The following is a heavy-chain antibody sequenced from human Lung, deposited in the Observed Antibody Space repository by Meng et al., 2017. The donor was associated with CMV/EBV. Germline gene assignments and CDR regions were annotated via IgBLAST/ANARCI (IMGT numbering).Heavy chain of an antibody. J-gene: IGHJ6*02. CDR2: INHSGST. CDR3: ARELGYCSSTSCYTYYYYGMDV. Sequence: GSLRLXXAVYGGSFSGYYWSWIRQPPGKGLEWIGEINHSGSTNYNPSLKSRVIISVDTSKNQFSLKLSSVTAADTAVYYCARELGYCSSTSCYTYYYYGMDVWGQGTXVTVSS. D-gene: IGHD2-2*02. V-gene: IGHV4-34*01. CDR1: GGSFSGYY.